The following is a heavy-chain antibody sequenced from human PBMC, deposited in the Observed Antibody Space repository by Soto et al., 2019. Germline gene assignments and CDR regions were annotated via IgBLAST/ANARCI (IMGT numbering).Heavy chain of an antibody. CDR3: ARLLTIFGVVTKYYFDY. D-gene: IGHD3-3*01. CDR2: IYYTGST. CDR1: GGSISSYY. V-gene: IGHV4-59*01. Sequence: PSETLSLTCTVSGGSISSYYWSWIRQPPGKGLEWIGYIYYTGSTNYNPSLKSRVTISVDTSKNQFSLKLSSVTAADTAVYYCARLLTIFGVVTKYYFDYWGQGTLVTVSS. J-gene: IGHJ4*02.